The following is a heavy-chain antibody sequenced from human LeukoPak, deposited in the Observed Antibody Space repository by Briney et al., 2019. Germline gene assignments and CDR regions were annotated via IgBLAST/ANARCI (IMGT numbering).Heavy chain of an antibody. CDR1: GLTFSAYW. CDR2: IEQDGSEK. V-gene: IGHV3-7*01. Sequence: PGGSLRLSCAASGLTFSAYWGNWVRQAPEKGLEWVANIEQDGSEKNYVDSVKGRFTISRDNGENSLYLQMNSLRVEDTGVYYCVGGIGWLPDYWGQGTLVTVSS. D-gene: IGHD6-19*01. CDR3: VGGIGWLPDY. J-gene: IGHJ4*02.